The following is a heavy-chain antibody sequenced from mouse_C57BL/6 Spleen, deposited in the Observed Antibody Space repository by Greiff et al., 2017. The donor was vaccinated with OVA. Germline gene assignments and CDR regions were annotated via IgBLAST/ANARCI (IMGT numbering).Heavy chain of an antibody. CDR2: IYPGSGST. CDR1: GYTFTSYW. D-gene: IGHD1-1*01. Sequence: QVQLQQSGAELVKPGASVKMSCKASGYTFTSYWITWVKQRPGQGLEWIGDIYPGSGSTNYNEKFKSKATLTVDTSSSTAYMQLSSLTSEDSAVYYCASAGYYGSSYGYWGQGTTLTVSS. CDR3: ASAGYYGSSYGY. V-gene: IGHV1-55*01. J-gene: IGHJ2*01.